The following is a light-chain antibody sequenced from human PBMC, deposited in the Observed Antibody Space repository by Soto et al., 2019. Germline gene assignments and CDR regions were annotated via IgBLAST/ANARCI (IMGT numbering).Light chain of an antibody. CDR3: QNYNNWPSWT. V-gene: IGKV3-15*01. J-gene: IGKJ1*01. Sequence: DILMTQSPATLSVSPGERATLSCRATQSISTNLAWYQQKPGQAPRLLIFGASTRATGIPARFSGSGSGTEFTLTISSLQSEDFAVYYCQNYNNWPSWTFGQGTKVDIK. CDR2: GAS. CDR1: QSISTN.